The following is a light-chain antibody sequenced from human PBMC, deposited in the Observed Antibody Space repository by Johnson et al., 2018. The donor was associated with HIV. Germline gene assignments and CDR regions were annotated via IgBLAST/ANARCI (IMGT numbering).Light chain of an antibody. J-gene: IGLJ1*01. CDR2: ETN. V-gene: IGLV1-51*01. Sequence: QSVLTQPPSVSAAPGQKVTISCSGSSSNIGNNYVSWYQQLPGTAPKLLIYETNKRPSEIPDRFSGSKSGTSATLGITGLQTEDEAEYYCGTWDSSVSAYVFGTGTKVTVL. CDR1: SSNIGNNY. CDR3: GTWDSSVSAYV.